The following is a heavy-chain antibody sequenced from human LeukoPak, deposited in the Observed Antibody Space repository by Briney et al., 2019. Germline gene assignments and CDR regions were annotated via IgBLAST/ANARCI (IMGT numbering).Heavy chain of an antibody. CDR2: LYYSGST. CDR3: AGQYTGYDAFDY. Sequence: SETLSLTCTVSGGSISSSSYYWGWIRQPPGKGLEWIGSLYYSGSTYYNPSLKSRVTISVDTSKNQFSLRLSSVTAADTAVYYCAGQYTGYDAFDYWGQGTLVTVSS. CDR1: GGSISSSSYY. V-gene: IGHV4-39*01. J-gene: IGHJ4*02. D-gene: IGHD5-12*01.